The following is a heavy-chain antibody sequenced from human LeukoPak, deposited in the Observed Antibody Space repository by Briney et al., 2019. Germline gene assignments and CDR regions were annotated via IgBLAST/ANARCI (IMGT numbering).Heavy chain of an antibody. CDR2: INHSGGT. Sequence: SETLSLTCAVYGGSFSGYYWSWIRQPPGKGLEWIGEINHSGGTYYNPSLKSRVTISVDTSKNQFSLKLSSVTAADTAVYYCARGPWGYVLTGYLDYWGQGTLVTVSS. V-gene: IGHV4-34*01. J-gene: IGHJ4*02. D-gene: IGHD3-9*01. CDR1: GGSFSGYY. CDR3: ARGPWGYVLTGYLDY.